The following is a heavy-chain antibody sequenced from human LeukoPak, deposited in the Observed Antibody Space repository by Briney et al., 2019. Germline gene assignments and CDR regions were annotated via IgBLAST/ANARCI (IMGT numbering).Heavy chain of an antibody. CDR1: GYRFTSYW. V-gene: IGHV5-51*01. J-gene: IGHJ4*02. CDR2: IYPGDSDT. D-gene: IGHD3-22*01. Sequence: GESLKISCRGSGYRFTSYWIGWVRQMPGKGLEWMGIIYPGDSDTRYSPSFQGQVTISADKSISTAYLRWSSLKASDTAMYYCARRMANYDSSGYYYDYWGQGTLVTVSS. CDR3: ARRMANYDSSGYYYDY.